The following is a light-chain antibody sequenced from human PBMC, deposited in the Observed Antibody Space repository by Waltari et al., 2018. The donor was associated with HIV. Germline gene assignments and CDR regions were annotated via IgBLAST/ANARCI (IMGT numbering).Light chain of an antibody. V-gene: IGLV2-23*01. CDR1: SSDVGRINL. CDR3: CSYAGSSTV. Sequence: QSALTQPASVSGSPGQSITLSCTGTSSDVGRINLVSWYQQHPGKAPKLMIYEGSKRPSGVSNRFSGSKSGNTASLTISGLQAEDEADYYCCSYAGSSTVFGGGTKLTVL. J-gene: IGLJ2*01. CDR2: EGS.